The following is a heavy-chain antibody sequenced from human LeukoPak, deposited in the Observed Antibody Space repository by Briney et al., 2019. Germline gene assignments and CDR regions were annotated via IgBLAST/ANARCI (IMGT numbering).Heavy chain of an antibody. J-gene: IGHJ4*02. V-gene: IGHV4-59*01. CDR2: IYYIGST. Sequence: SETLSLTCTVSGGSISSYYWSWIRQPPGKGLEWIGYIYYIGSTNYNPSLKSRVTILVDTSKNQFSLNLRSVTAADTAVYYCARGTFGGVISNWGQGTLVTVSS. D-gene: IGHD3-16*02. CDR3: ARGTFGGVISN. CDR1: GGSISSYY.